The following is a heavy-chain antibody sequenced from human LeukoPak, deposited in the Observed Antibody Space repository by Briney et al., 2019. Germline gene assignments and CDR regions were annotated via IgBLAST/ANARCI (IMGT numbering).Heavy chain of an antibody. CDR3: ARDFWQQLLS. J-gene: IGHJ5*02. CDR2: IKPDGSDK. CDR1: GFTFRSYW. V-gene: IGHV3-7*01. Sequence: PGGSLRLSCAASGFTFRSYWMSWVRQAPGKGLEWVANIKPDGSDKYYVDSVRGRFTISRGNAKNSLYLQMNSLRAEDTAVYYCARDFWQQLLSWGQGTLVTVS. D-gene: IGHD6-13*01.